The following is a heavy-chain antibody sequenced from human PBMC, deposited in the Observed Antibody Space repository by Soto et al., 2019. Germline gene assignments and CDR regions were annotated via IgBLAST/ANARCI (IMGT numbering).Heavy chain of an antibody. V-gene: IGHV1-46*03. CDR1: GYTFTSYY. J-gene: IGHJ4*02. CDR3: ARDNSNGDYLSGATDY. Sequence: GTSVKPSCKASGYTFTSYYMHWVRQAPGKGLEWMGIINPSGGSTSYAQKFQGRVTMTRDTSTSTVYMELSSLRSEDTAVYYCARDNSNGDYLSGATDYWGQGTLVTVSS. CDR2: INPSGGST. D-gene: IGHD4-17*01.